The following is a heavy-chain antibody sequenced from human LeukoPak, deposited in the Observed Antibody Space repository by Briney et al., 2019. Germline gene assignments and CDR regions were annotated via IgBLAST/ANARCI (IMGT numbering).Heavy chain of an antibody. V-gene: IGHV1-69*05. CDR2: IIPIFGTA. D-gene: IGHD6-19*01. CDR3: ARSGYNSGWAFDF. J-gene: IGHJ4*02. CDR1: GGTFSSYA. Sequence: ASVKVSCKASGGTFSSYAISWVRQAPGQGLEWMGRIIPIFGTANYAQKFQGRVTITTDESTSTAYMELSSLRSEDTAVYYCARSGYNSGWAFDFWGQGTLVTVSS.